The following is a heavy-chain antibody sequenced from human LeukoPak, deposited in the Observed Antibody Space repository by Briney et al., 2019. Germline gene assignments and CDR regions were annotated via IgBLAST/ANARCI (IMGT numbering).Heavy chain of an antibody. CDR2: IIPIFGTA. CDR3: ARDRSIAARPGYFDY. V-gene: IGHV1-69*01. D-gene: IGHD6-6*01. CDR1: GGTFSSYA. Sequence: GASVKVSCKASGGTFSSYAISWVRQAPGQGLEWMGGIIPIFGTANYAQKFQGRVTITADESTSTAYMELSSLRSEDTAVYYCARDRSIAARPGYFDYWGQGTLVTVSS. J-gene: IGHJ4*02.